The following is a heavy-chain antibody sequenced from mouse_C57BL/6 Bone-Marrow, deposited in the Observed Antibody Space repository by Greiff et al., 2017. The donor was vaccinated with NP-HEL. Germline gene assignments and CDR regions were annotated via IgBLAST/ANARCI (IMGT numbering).Heavy chain of an antibody. V-gene: IGHV1-63*01. J-gene: IGHJ4*01. CDR3: ASYYSNAMDY. D-gene: IGHD2-5*01. CDR2: IYPGGGYT. Sequence: VKLMESGAELVRPGTSVKMSCKASGYTFTNYWIGWAKQRPGHGLEWIGDIYPGGGYTNYNEKFKGKATLTADKSSSTAYMQFSSLTSEDSAIYYCASYYSNAMDYWGQGTSVTVSS. CDR1: GYTFTNYW.